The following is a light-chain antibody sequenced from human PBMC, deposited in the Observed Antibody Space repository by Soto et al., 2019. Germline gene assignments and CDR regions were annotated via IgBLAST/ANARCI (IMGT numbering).Light chain of an antibody. CDR3: QHRRNWPLT. CDR2: DAS. V-gene: IGKV3-11*01. J-gene: IGKJ5*01. Sequence: EIVLTQSPATLSLSPGERATLSCRASQTVSSYLLWYQQKRGQAPRLLIYDASNRATGIPARFSGSGSGTDFTLTISSLEPEDLAVYYCQHRRNWPLTFGQGTRLEIK. CDR1: QTVSSY.